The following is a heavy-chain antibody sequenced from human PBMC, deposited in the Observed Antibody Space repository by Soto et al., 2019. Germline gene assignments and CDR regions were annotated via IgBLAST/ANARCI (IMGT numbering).Heavy chain of an antibody. J-gene: IGHJ6*02. CDR3: ARGTTVGPWEYCCLEG. Sequence: PEGSLRLSCAASGFTFNSYWMHWVRQAPGKGLVWVSRINSDGSTTSYADSVKGRFTISRDNAKNTLDLQMNSLRAEDTAVYYCARGTTVGPWEYCCLEGCGQGTTVSV. CDR1: GFTFNSYW. V-gene: IGHV3-74*01. CDR2: INSDGSTT. D-gene: IGHD2-15*01.